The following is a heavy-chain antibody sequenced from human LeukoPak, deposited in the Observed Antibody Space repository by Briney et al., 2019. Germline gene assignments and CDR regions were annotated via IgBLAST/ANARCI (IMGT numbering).Heavy chain of an antibody. V-gene: IGHV1-46*01. J-gene: IGHJ4*02. D-gene: IGHD2-2*02. CDR1: GYTFTSYY. Sequence: ASVKVSCKASGYTFTSYYMHWVRQAPGQGLEWMGIINPSGGSTSYAQKFQGRVTMTRDTSTSTVYMELSSLRSEDTAVYYCARDRAATAIPEYYFDYWGQGTLVTVFS. CDR3: ARDRAATAIPEYYFDY. CDR2: INPSGGST.